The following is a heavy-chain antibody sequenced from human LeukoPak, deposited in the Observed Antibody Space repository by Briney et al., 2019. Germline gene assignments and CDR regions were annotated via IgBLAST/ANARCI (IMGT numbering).Heavy chain of an antibody. D-gene: IGHD2-21*01. Sequence: SETLSLPCTVSGGSISSYYWSWIRQPPGKGLEWIGYIYYSGSTNYNPSLKSRVTISIDTSKNQFSLKLSSVTAADTAVYYCARGETHDGGNYYWGQGTLVTVSS. CDR3: ARGETHDGGNYY. CDR2: IYYSGST. J-gene: IGHJ4*02. CDR1: GGSISSYY. V-gene: IGHV4-59*01.